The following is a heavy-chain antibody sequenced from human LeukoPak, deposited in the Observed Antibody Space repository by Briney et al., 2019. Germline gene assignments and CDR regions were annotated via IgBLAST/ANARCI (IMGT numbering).Heavy chain of an antibody. D-gene: IGHD1-1*01. Sequence: GGSLRLSCAASGFTFSSYWMSWVRQAPGKGLEWVAVISYDGSNKYYADSVKGRFTISRDNSKNTLYLQMNSLRAEDTAVYYCARVQLERATFDYWGQGTLVTVSS. CDR3: ARVQLERATFDY. CDR2: ISYDGSNK. J-gene: IGHJ4*02. V-gene: IGHV3-30-3*01. CDR1: GFTFSSYW.